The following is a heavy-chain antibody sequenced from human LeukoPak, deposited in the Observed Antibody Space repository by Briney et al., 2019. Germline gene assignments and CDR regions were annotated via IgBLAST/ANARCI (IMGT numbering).Heavy chain of an antibody. CDR2: IKPDGSAN. CDR1: GLTFNIDW. V-gene: IGHV3-7*03. Sequence: GGSLRLSCATSGLTFNIDWMNWVRQAPGKGLEWVANIKPDGSANSYVYSVRGRFTISRDNAKESLFLQMNSLRADDTAVYYCARGLRWPAFWGQGTLVTVSS. CDR3: ARGLRWPAF. J-gene: IGHJ4*02. D-gene: IGHD4-23*01.